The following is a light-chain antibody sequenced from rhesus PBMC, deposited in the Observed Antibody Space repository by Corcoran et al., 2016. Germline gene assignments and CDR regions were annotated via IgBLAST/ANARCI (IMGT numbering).Light chain of an antibody. Sequence: DIQMSQSPSSLSASVGDRVTITCRASQGISSYLNWYQQKPGKAPKLLIYYANSLASGVPSRFSGSGSGTEFTHTISSLQPEDFATYYCQQGNSNPLTFGGGTKVELK. V-gene: IGKV1-32*02. J-gene: IGKJ4*01. CDR2: YAN. CDR3: QQGNSNPLT. CDR1: QGISSY.